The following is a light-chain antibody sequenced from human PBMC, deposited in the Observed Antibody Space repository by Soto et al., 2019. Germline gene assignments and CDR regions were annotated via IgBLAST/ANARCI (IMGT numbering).Light chain of an antibody. CDR1: SSNIGGNY. J-gene: IGLJ7*01. CDR3: AAWDDSLRGAV. CDR2: SNN. Sequence: QSVLTQPPSASGTPGQRVTISCSGSSSNIGGNYVYWYQQLPGTAPKLLIYSNNQLPSGVPDRFSGSKSGTSASLAISGLRSEDEADYYCAAWDDSLRGAVFGGGTQLTVL. V-gene: IGLV1-47*02.